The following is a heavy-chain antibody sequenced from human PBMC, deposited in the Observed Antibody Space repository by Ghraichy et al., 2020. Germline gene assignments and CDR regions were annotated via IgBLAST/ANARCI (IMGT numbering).Heavy chain of an antibody. CDR1: GFTFSTYS. CDR3: ARMFCTNGVCYDAFDI. Sequence: GVLNISCAASGFTFSTYSMNWVRQAPGKGLEWVSYITDSSSTITYADSVKGRFTISRDNARNSLYLQMNSLRDEDTAVYYCARMFCTNGVCYDAFDIWGQGTMVTVSS. CDR2: ITDSSSTI. V-gene: IGHV3-48*02. D-gene: IGHD2-8*01. J-gene: IGHJ3*02.